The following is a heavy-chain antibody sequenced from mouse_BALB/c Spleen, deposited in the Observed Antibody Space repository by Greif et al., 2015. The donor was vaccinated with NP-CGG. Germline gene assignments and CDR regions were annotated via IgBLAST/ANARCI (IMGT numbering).Heavy chain of an antibody. Sequence: QVQLQQSGAELVRPGSSVKISCKASGYAFSSYWMNWVKQRPGRGLEWIGQIYPGDGDTNYNGKFKGKATLTADKSSSTAYMQLSSLTSEDSAVYFCARKQVPWYFDVWGAGTTVTVSS. CDR2: IYPGDGDT. V-gene: IGHV1-80*01. CDR1: GYAFSSYW. J-gene: IGHJ1*01. CDR3: ARKQVPWYFDV. D-gene: IGHD2-14*01.